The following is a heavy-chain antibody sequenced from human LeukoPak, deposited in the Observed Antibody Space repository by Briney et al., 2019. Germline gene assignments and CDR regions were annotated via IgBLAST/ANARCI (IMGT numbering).Heavy chain of an antibody. D-gene: IGHD3-16*02. Sequence: SVKVSCKASGGTFCSYAISWVRQAPGQGLEWMGRIIPIFGTANYAQKFQGRVTITTDESTSTAYMELSSLRSEDTAVYYCARDYDYDYAWGSYRAGSRDGFDIWGQGTMVTVSS. V-gene: IGHV1-69*05. CDR1: GGTFCSYA. J-gene: IGHJ3*02. CDR3: ARDYDYDYAWGSYRAGSRDGFDI. CDR2: IIPIFGTA.